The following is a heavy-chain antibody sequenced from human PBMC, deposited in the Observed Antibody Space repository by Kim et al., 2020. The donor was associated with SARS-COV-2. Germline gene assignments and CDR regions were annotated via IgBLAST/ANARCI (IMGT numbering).Heavy chain of an antibody. CDR2: ST. J-gene: IGHJ4*02. D-gene: IGHD4-4*01. CDR3: ARDLNSNFDY. V-gene: IGHV3-53*01. Sequence: STYYADSVKGRFTIYRDNSKNTLYLQMNSLRAEDTAVYYCARDLNSNFDYWGQGTLVTVSS.